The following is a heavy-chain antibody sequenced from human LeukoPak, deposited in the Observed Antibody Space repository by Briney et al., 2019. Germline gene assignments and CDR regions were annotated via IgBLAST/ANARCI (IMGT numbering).Heavy chain of an antibody. CDR3: AKGSFTYFHYFDY. J-gene: IGHJ4*02. CDR2: ISYDGSNK. CDR1: GFTFSSYG. D-gene: IGHD3-10*01. Sequence: GGSLRLSCAASGFTFSSYGMHWVRRAPGKGLEWVAVISYDGSNKYYADSVKGRFTISRDNSKNTLYLQMNSLRAEDTAVYYCAKGSFTYFHYFDYWGQGTLVTVSS. V-gene: IGHV3-30*18.